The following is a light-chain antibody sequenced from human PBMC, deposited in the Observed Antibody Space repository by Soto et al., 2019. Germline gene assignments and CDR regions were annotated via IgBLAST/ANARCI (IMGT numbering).Light chain of an antibody. Sequence: DIQMTQSPSSLSASIGDRVTITCRASQGIRNELGWFQQKPGKAPKRLIYAASSLQSGVPSRFSGSGSGTEFTLTISSLQPEDFATYYCLQHNTYPLAFGGGTKVDIK. CDR2: AAS. V-gene: IGKV1-17*01. CDR1: QGIRNE. J-gene: IGKJ4*01. CDR3: LQHNTYPLA.